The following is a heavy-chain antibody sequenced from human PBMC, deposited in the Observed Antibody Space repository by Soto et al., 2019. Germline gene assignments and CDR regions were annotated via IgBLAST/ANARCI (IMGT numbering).Heavy chain of an antibody. V-gene: IGHV5-51*01. J-gene: IGHJ4*02. D-gene: IGHD1-1*01. CDR3: ARQGPNLEPPPF. CDR1: GYSFTTYW. CDR2: IQPGDSNT. Sequence: LGESLKISCKASGYSFTTYWIGWVRQMPGKGLEWMGIIQPGDSNTRYSPSFQGQVTISADKSITTAYLQWSSLKATDTAMDFWARQGPNLEPPPFGGKGTLVTVSS.